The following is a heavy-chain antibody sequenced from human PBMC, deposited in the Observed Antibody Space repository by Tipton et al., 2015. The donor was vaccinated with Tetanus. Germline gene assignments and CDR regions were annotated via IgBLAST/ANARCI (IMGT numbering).Heavy chain of an antibody. D-gene: IGHD5-24*01. J-gene: IGHJ4*02. CDR1: GYTFTGYY. V-gene: IGHV1-2*02. CDR2: INPNSGGT. Sequence: QSGPEVKKPGASVKVSCKASGYTFTGYYMHWVRQAPGQGLEWMGWINPNSGGTNYAQKFQGRVTMTRDTSISTAYMELSRLRSDDTAMYYCARVAVGWLQFSPYYFDYWGQGTLVTVSS. CDR3: ARVAVGWLQFSPYYFDY.